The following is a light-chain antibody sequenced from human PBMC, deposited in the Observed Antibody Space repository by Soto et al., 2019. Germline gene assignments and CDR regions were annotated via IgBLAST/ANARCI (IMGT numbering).Light chain of an antibody. CDR2: DAS. CDR3: QQFHTYPIS. Sequence: AIQLTQTPPSLSASVGDSITFTCRASQDIASSLAWYQQQPGRPPKLLIYDASILQTGVPSRFRGSGSGTDFTLTISGLQPEDFATYSCQQFHTYPISFGQGTRRRL. V-gene: IGKV1-13*02. J-gene: IGKJ5*01. CDR1: QDIASS.